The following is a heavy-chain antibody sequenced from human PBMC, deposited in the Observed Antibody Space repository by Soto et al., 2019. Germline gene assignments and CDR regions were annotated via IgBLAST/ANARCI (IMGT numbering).Heavy chain of an antibody. V-gene: IGHV3-33*08. CDR3: ARDNHYSNYLAPTLDLDP. Sequence: HPGGSLRLSCAASGFTFSSYGMHWVRQAPGKGLEWVAVIWYDGSNKYYADSVKGRFTISRDNSKNTLYLQMNSLRAEDTAVYYCARDNHYSNYLAPTLDLDPWGQGTLVTVSS. J-gene: IGHJ5*02. CDR2: IWYDGSNK. CDR1: GFTFSSYG. D-gene: IGHD4-4*01.